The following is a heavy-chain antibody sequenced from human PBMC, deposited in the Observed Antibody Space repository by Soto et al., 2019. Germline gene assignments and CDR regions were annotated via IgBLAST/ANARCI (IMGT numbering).Heavy chain of an antibody. CDR1: GFTFSNAW. Sequence: EVQLVESGGGLVKPGGSLRLSCAASGFTFSNAWMSWVRQAPGKGLEWVGRIKSKTDGGTTDYAAPVKGRFTISRDDSKTPLYLQMNSLKTEDTAGYYCTTRWTYGMDVWGQGTTVTVSS. V-gene: IGHV3-15*01. CDR3: TTRWTYGMDV. CDR2: IKSKTDGGTT. J-gene: IGHJ6*02.